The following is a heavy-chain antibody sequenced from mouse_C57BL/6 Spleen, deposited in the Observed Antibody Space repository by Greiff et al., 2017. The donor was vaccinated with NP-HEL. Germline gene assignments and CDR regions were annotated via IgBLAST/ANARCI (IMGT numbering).Heavy chain of an antibody. Sequence: DVMLVESGGGLVKPGGSLKLSCAASGFTFSSYAMSWVRQTPEKRLEWVATISDGGSYTYYPDNVKGRFTISRDNAKNNLYLQMSHLKSEDTAMYYCARETAQATDYWGQGTLVTVSA. CDR2: ISDGGSYT. CDR3: ARETAQATDY. CDR1: GFTFSSYA. V-gene: IGHV5-4*01. D-gene: IGHD3-2*02. J-gene: IGHJ3*01.